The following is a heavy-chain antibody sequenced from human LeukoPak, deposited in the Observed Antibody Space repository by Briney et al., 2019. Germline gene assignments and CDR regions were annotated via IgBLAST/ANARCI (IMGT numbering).Heavy chain of an antibody. D-gene: IGHD3-3*01. Sequence: ASVKVSCKASGGTFSTYAISWVRQAPGQGLEWMGGIIPIFGTSNYAQKFQGRVTITADESTSTAYMELRSLRSDDTAVYYCARGYGSGASTSYYDFWSGPTPPDYFDYWGQGTLVTVSS. CDR3: ARGYGSGASTSYYDFWSGPTPPDYFDY. V-gene: IGHV1-69*13. J-gene: IGHJ4*02. CDR2: IIPIFGTS. CDR1: GGTFSTYA.